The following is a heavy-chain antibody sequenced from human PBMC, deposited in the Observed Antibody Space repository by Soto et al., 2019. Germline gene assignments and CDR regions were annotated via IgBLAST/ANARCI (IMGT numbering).Heavy chain of an antibody. D-gene: IGHD2-2*01. Sequence: EGQLLESGGGLVQPGGSLRLSCAASGFTFTTYAMAWVRQAPGKGLEWVSYISGSGGRTNYADSVKGRFTISRDNSKNTLYLQMSSLRPADTAVYYCTKDLKSGSAAILFDPWGQGTLVTVSS. V-gene: IGHV3-23*01. CDR1: GFTFTTYA. CDR2: ISGSGGRT. CDR3: TKDLKSGSAAILFDP. J-gene: IGHJ5*02.